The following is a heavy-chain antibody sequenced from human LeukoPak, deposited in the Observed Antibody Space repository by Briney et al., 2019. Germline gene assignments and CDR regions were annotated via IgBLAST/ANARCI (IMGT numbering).Heavy chain of an antibody. CDR2: IYYSGST. CDR3: ARSDTAMARYYYYYGMDV. D-gene: IGHD5-18*01. CDR1: GGSISSGGYY. J-gene: IGHJ6*02. V-gene: IGHV4-30-4*08. Sequence: SETLSLTCTVSGGSISSGGYYWSWIRQHPGKGLEWIGYIYYSGSTYYNPSLKSRVTISVDTSKNQFSLKLSPVTAADTAVYYCARSDTAMARYYYYYGMDVWGQGTTVTVSS.